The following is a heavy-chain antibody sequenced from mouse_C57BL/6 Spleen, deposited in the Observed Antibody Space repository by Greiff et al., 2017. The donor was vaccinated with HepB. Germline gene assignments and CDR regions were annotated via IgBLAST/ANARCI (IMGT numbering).Heavy chain of an antibody. CDR1: GYTFTSYW. J-gene: IGHJ4*01. V-gene: IGHV1-61*01. Sequence: QVQLQQPGAELVRPGSSVKLSCKASGYTFTSYWMDWVKQRPGQGLEWIGNIYPSDSETHYNQKFKDKATLTVDKSSSTAYMQLSSLTSEDSAVYYCARGDYSNYAYAMDYWGQGTSVTVSS. CDR3: ARGDYSNYAYAMDY. CDR2: IYPSDSET. D-gene: IGHD2-5*01.